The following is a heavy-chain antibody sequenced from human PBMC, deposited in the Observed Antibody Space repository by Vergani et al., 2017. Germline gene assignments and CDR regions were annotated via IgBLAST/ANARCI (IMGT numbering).Heavy chain of an antibody. CDR2: LNPTTGHT. Sequence: VQLVQSGAEVRKPGASVTVSCTASGYIFKNYYIHWLRQAPGQAFEWMGILNPTTGHTTPAQKFMGRVDMTRDPSTDTSTRTVQMTLNSLTSEDTAVYYCARSIGYCTGAPYQSYYFDLWGQGTRVTVSS. J-gene: IGHJ5*02. D-gene: IGHD2-8*02. CDR1: GYIFKNYY. CDR3: ARSIGYCTGAPYQSYYFDL. V-gene: IGHV1-46*02.